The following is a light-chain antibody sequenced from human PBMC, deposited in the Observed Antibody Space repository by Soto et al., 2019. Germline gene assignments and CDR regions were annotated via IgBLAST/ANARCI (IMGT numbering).Light chain of an antibody. CDR2: KAS. CDR3: QQYNSYST. V-gene: IGKV1-5*03. CDR1: QSISSW. Sequence: DIQMTQSPSTLSASVGDRVTITCRASQSISSWLAWYQQKPGKAPKLLIYKASSLESGVPSRFSGSGSGTEFTLTISSLQPDDFAIYYWQQYNSYSTFGPGTKVDIK. J-gene: IGKJ3*01.